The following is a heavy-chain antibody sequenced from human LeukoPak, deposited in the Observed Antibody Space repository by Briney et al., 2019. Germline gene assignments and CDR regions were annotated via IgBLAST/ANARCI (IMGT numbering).Heavy chain of an antibody. D-gene: IGHD4-11*01. Sequence: SETLSLTCTVSGGSISTYYWSWIRQPPGKGLEWIGYIYYSGSTNYNPSLKSRVTISVDTSKNQFSLKLRSVTAADTAVYHCARDASGTVTTYSYFDYWGQGTLVTVSS. CDR3: ARDASGTVTTYSYFDY. CDR2: IYYSGST. V-gene: IGHV4-59*01. J-gene: IGHJ4*02. CDR1: GGSISTYY.